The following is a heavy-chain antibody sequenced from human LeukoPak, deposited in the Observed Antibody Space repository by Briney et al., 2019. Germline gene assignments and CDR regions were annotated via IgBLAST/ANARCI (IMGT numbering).Heavy chain of an antibody. V-gene: IGHV3-74*01. D-gene: IGHD4-17*01. CDR1: GFTFSSYW. J-gene: IGHJ4*02. Sequence: GGSLRLSCAASGFTFSSYWMHWVRQAPGKGLVWVARINTDGSITNYADSVKGRFTISRDSAKSTLYLQMNSLRAEDTAVYYCIRSLNGADDFWGQGTLVTVSS. CDR2: INTDGSIT. CDR3: IRSLNGADDF.